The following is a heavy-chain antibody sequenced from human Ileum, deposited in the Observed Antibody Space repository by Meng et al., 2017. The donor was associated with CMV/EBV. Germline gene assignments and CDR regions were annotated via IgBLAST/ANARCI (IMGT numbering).Heavy chain of an antibody. D-gene: IGHD3-22*01. CDR2: INWNGGST. J-gene: IGHJ6*02. CDR3: ARDNDSSGYYYSGMDV. CDR1: GFTFSSYG. Sequence: GESLKISCAASGFTFSSYGMSWVRQAPGKGLEWVSGINWNGGSTGYADSVKGRFTISRDNAKNSLYLQMNSLRAEDTALYYCARDNDSSGYYYSGMDVWGQGTTVTVSS. V-gene: IGHV3-20*04.